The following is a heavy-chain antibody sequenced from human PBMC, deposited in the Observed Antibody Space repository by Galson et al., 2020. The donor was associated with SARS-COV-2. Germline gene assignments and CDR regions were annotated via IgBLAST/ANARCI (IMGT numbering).Heavy chain of an antibody. Sequence: GASLKISCLASGFSFSDYAMHWVRQAPGKGLEYVSAMSSNGGTSFYADSVNHRFTMSRDNSKNTFYLQMTGLRVEDTALYYCLSYSSSRHNYWGQGTLVTVSS. CDR3: LSYSSSRHNY. CDR2: MSSNGGTS. D-gene: IGHD6-6*01. CDR1: GFSFSDYA. J-gene: IGHJ4*02. V-gene: IGHV3-64D*09.